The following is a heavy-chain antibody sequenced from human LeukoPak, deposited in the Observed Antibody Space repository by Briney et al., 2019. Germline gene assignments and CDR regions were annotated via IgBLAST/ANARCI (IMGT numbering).Heavy chain of an antibody. D-gene: IGHD3-3*01. Sequence: PGGSLRLSCAASGFGFSSYDMHWVRQAPGKGLEWVAIIWLDGSATYYGDSVKGRFTISRDNSNNTLYLQMSSLRVEDTAVYYCARGHSRDFGVVIFGMDVWGQGTTVTVSS. CDR2: IWLDGSAT. CDR3: ARGHSRDFGVVIFGMDV. CDR1: GFGFSSYD. V-gene: IGHV3-33*01. J-gene: IGHJ6*02.